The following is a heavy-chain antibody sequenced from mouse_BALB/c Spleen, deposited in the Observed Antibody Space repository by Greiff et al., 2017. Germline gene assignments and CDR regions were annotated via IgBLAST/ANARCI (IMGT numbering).Heavy chain of an antibody. CDR1: GYTFTSYT. CDR2: INPSSGYT. V-gene: IGHV1-4*02. J-gene: IGHJ3*01. CDR3: ARSDSFAY. Sequence: QVQLQQSAPELARPGASVKMSCKASGYTFTSYTMHWVKQRPGQGLEWIGYINPSSGYTEYNQKFKDKTTLTADKSSSTAYMQLSSLTSEDSAVYYCARSDSFAYWGQGTLVTVSA.